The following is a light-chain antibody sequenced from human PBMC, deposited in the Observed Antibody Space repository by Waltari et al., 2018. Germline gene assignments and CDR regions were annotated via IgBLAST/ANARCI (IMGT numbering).Light chain of an antibody. CDR3: HQYYGAPLS. CDR2: WAS. V-gene: IGKV4-1*01. J-gene: IGKJ4*02. CDR1: QSIFDSSNNKRY. Sequence: DIVMTQSPDSLAVSLGERATINCKSSQSIFDSSNNKRYLAWYQQKPVQPPKVLIYWASTRESGVPDRFSGSGSGTDFTLTINSLQAEDVAVYYCHQYYGAPLSFGGGTKVEIK.